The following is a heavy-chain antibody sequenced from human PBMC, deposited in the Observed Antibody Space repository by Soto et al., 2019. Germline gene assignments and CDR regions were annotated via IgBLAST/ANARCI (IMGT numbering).Heavy chain of an antibody. Sequence: GGSLRLSCAASGFTFSSYWMTWVRQAPGKGLEWVANIKEDGSEKYYVDSVKGRFTISRDNAKNSLYLQMNSLRGEDTAVYYCARDSTPYSGTWYDALDIWGQGTMVTVSS. V-gene: IGHV3-7*01. J-gene: IGHJ3*02. CDR3: ARDSTPYSGTWYDALDI. CDR2: IKEDGSEK. CDR1: GFTFSSYW. D-gene: IGHD1-26*01.